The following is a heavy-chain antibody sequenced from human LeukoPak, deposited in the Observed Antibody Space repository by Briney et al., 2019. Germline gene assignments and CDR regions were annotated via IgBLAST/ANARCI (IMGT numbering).Heavy chain of an antibody. J-gene: IGHJ5*02. CDR1: GFTVSSLA. CDR3: AKTQGYYDA. D-gene: IGHD2-15*01. V-gene: IGHV3-23*01. CDR2: IYGSDDKT. Sequence: GGSLRLSCAASGFTVSSLAMHWVRQAPGKGLELVSGIYGSDDKTVYGDAVKGRFTISRDNSKNTLYLQMNSLRADDTAVYYCAKTQGYYDAWGQGALVTVSS.